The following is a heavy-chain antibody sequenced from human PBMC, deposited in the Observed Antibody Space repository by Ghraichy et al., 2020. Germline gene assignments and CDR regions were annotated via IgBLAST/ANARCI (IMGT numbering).Heavy chain of an antibody. CDR1: GGSVSSGSYY. Sequence: SETLSLTCTVSGGSVSSGSYYWSWIRQPPGKGLEWIGYIYYSGSTNYNPSLKSRVTISVDTSKNQFSLKLSSVTAPDTAVYYCARDAYYYDSSGYYYGMDVWGQGTTVTVSS. CDR3: ARDAYYYDSSGYYYGMDV. CDR2: IYYSGST. J-gene: IGHJ6*02. D-gene: IGHD3-22*01. V-gene: IGHV4-61*01.